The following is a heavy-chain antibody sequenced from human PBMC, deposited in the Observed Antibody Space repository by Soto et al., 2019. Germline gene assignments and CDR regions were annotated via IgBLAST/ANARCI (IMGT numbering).Heavy chain of an antibody. Sequence: ASVKVSCKASGYTFIDYYIHWVRQAPGQGLEWMGCINPHSGDTNYPPKLQGRVTMTRDTSNSTAYMELKRRYSNETAVYSCAGGGGPGSYHPLAVWGQGTMVTVSS. J-gene: IGHJ4*02. V-gene: IGHV1-2*02. CDR1: GYTFIDYY. CDR2: INPHSGDT. D-gene: IGHD1-26*01. CDR3: AGGGGPGSYHPLAV.